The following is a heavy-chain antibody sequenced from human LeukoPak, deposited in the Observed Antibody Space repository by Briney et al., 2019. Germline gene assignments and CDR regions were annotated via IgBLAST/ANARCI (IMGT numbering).Heavy chain of an antibody. Sequence: SETLSLTCTVPGGSISGYYWSWIRQPPGEGLEWIGYIHHSGSTNYSPSLKSRVTISLDTSKNQVSLKLSSVTAADTAVYYCARGFQGMRYTCDQWGQGTVVTVSS. D-gene: IGHD5-12*01. CDR3: ARGFQGMRYTCDQ. CDR2: IHHSGST. CDR1: GGSISGYY. J-gene: IGHJ4*02. V-gene: IGHV4-59*01.